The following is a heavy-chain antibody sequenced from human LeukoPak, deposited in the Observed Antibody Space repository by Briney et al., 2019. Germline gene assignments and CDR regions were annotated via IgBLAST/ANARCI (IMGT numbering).Heavy chain of an antibody. CDR3: ARSSCWYVGYQH. Sequence: KSSETLSLTCAVSGGSISSGGSSWSWIRQPPAKGLEWIGYIYHSGSTYYNPSLKSRVTISVDRSKNQFSLKLSSVTAADTAVYYCARSSCWYVGYQHWGQGTLVTVSS. V-gene: IGHV4-30-2*01. J-gene: IGHJ1*01. D-gene: IGHD6-13*01. CDR2: IYHSGST. CDR1: GGSISSGGSS.